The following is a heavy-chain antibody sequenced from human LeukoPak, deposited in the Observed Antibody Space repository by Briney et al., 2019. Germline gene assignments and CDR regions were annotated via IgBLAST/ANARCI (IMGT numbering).Heavy chain of an antibody. Sequence: PGGSLRLSCAASGFTFSSYAMNWVRQAPGKGLEWVSAISGGGGTTYYADSVKGRFTISRDNTRKSLSLQMSSLRSEDTALYYCARESETSGWYDYWGQGTLVTVSS. V-gene: IGHV3-23*01. D-gene: IGHD6-19*01. CDR1: GFTFSSYA. CDR2: ISGGGGTT. CDR3: ARESETSGWYDY. J-gene: IGHJ4*02.